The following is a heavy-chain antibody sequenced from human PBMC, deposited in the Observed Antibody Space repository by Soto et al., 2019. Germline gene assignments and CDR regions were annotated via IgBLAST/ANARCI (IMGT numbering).Heavy chain of an antibody. CDR3: ARSRYCSGGSCYTGYYYYYYGMDV. Sequence: QVQLVQSGAEVKKPGASVKVSCKASGYTFTSYYMHWVRQAPGQGLEWMGIINPSDGSTSYAQKLQGRVTMTRDTSTSTVDMELSSLRSEYTAVYYCARSRYCSGGSCYTGYYYYYYGMDVWGQGTTVTVSS. CDR2: INPSDGST. D-gene: IGHD2-15*01. J-gene: IGHJ6*02. V-gene: IGHV1-46*01. CDR1: GYTFTSYY.